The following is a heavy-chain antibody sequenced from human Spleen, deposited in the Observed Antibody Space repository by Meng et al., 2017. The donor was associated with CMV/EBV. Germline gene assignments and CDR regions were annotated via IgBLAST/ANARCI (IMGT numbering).Heavy chain of an antibody. J-gene: IGHJ4*02. CDR1: GFTFSSYS. V-gene: IGHV3-48*01. Sequence: LSLTCAASGFTFSSYSLNWVRQAPGKGLEWVSGISWNSGSIAYADSVQGRFTISRDNSKNTLYLQMNSLRAEDTAVYYCARGGDYGDYWGQGTLVTVSS. CDR2: ISWNSGSI. CDR3: ARGGDYGDY. D-gene: IGHD4-17*01.